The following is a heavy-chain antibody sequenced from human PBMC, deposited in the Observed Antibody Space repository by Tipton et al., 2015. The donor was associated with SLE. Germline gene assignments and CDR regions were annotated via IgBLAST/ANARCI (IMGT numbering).Heavy chain of an antibody. Sequence: QSGAEVKKPGASVKVSCKASGYTFTNYGISWVRQAPGQGLEWMGWISGYNGNTNYAQKQGRVTLTTDTSTSTAYMELRSLRSDDTAVYYCARDLVYCSSTTCPRVGWFDPWGQGTLVTVSS. J-gene: IGHJ5*02. V-gene: IGHV1-18*01. CDR1: GYTFTNYG. D-gene: IGHD2-2*01. CDR2: ISGYNGNT. CDR3: ARDLVYCSSTTCPRVGWFDP.